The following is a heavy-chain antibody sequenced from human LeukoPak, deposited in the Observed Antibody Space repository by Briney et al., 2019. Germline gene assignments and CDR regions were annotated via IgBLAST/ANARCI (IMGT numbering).Heavy chain of an antibody. Sequence: PGGSLRLSCVASRFTFSTYAMSWVRQAPGKGLEWVSAISASGGSTYYADSVKGRFTISRDNSKNTLYLQMNSLRAEDTAIYYCAKQSYDIVTGFQVSFDYWGQGTLVTVSS. CDR1: RFTFSTYA. J-gene: IGHJ4*02. D-gene: IGHD3-9*01. CDR2: ISASGGST. V-gene: IGHV3-23*01. CDR3: AKQSYDIVTGFQVSFDY.